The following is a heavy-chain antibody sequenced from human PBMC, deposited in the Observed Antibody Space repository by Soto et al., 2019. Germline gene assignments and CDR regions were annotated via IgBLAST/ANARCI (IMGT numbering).Heavy chain of an antibody. J-gene: IGHJ5*02. D-gene: IGHD2-2*01. CDR2: IIPIFGTA. V-gene: IGHV1-69*13. CDR1: GGTFSSYA. Sequence: SVKVSCKASGGTFSSYAISWVRQAPGQGLEWMGGIIPIFGTANYAQKFQGRVTITADESTSTAYMELSSLRSEDTAVYYCARAISVWGPAATRGIDPWGQGTLVTVSS. CDR3: ARAISVWGPAATRGIDP.